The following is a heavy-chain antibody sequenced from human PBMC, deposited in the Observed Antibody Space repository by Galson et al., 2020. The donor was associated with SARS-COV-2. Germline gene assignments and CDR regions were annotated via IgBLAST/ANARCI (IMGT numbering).Heavy chain of an antibody. V-gene: IGHV3-53*04. Sequence: GEHLKISRAASGFSVSRNYMLWVRQAPGKGLDWVSLIYTGGSTSYADSVTGRFTISRHNSKNTLDLQLNSLRVDDTAVYYCARHRPYGSGSSDVLDVWGQWTMVTVSS. CDR3: ARHRPYGSGSSDVLDV. CDR1: GFSVSRNY. D-gene: IGHD3-10*01. J-gene: IGHJ3*01. CDR2: IYTGGST.